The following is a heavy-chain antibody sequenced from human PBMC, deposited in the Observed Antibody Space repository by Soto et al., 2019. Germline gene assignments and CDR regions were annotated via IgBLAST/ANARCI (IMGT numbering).Heavy chain of an antibody. CDR1: GFTFSSYA. J-gene: IGHJ4*02. Sequence: EVQLLESGGGLVQPGGSLRLSCAASGFTFSSYAMSWVRQAPGKGLEWVSAISGSGGSTYYADSVKGRFTISRDNSKNTLYLQMNSRRAEDTAVYYCAKSGLYGSGPLLRHWGQGTLVTVSS. V-gene: IGHV3-23*01. D-gene: IGHD3-10*01. CDR2: ISGSGGST. CDR3: AKSGLYGSGPLLRH.